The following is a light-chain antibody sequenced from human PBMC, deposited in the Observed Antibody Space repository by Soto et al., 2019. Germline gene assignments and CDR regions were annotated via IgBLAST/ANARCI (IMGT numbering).Light chain of an antibody. V-gene: IGKV1-27*01. Sequence: DIQMTQSPSSLSASVGDRVTITCRASQGISNYLAWYQQKPGKVPKVLIYAASTLGTGVPPRFSGSGSGTAFPLTISSLQPEEVATYYCQKYNSAPFTCGPGTKVDIK. CDR3: QKYNSAPFT. CDR1: QGISNY. CDR2: AAS. J-gene: IGKJ3*01.